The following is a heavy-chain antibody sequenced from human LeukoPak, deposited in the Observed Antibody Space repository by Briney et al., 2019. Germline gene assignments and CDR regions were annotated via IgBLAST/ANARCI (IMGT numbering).Heavy chain of an antibody. CDR2: IRSDSRTI. CDR1: GFTFSSYS. Sequence: GGSLRLSCAASGFTFSSYSMNWVRQAPGKGLEWVSDIRSDSRTIYYADSVKGRFTISRDNAKNSLYLQMKSLRDEDTAVYYCARYRSGTSYITNYFDYSGQGTLVTVSS. J-gene: IGHJ4*02. CDR3: ARYRSGTSYITNYFDY. V-gene: IGHV3-48*02. D-gene: IGHD3-10*01.